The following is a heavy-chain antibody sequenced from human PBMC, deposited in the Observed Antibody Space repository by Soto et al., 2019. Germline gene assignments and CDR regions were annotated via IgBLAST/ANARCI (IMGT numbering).Heavy chain of an antibody. J-gene: IGHJ6*03. CDR1: GFTFSDYY. CDR3: AREGSPAVYYYYAYRDV. V-gene: IGHV3-11*01. Sequence: QVQLVESGGGLVKPGGSLRLSCAASGFTFSDYYMSWIRQAPGKGREWVSYISSSGSTIYCADSVTGRFTSSRDNAKNSLYLQMNSLRAADTAVYYCAREGSPAVYYYYAYRDVWGKGTTVTVSS. D-gene: IGHD2-15*01. CDR2: ISSSGSTI.